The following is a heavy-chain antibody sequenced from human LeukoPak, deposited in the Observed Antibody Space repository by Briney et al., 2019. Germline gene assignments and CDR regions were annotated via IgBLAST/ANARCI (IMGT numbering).Heavy chain of an antibody. V-gene: IGHV3-7*05. J-gene: IGHJ3*02. CDR1: GFSIRSYW. CDR2: IKQDGSQI. CDR3: ARSSGSALDI. D-gene: IGHD6-19*01. Sequence: GGSLRLSCSASGFSIRSYWMSWVRQAPGRGLEWVANIKQDGSQIYYVDSVKGRFTVSRDNAKNSLYLQMNSLRAEDTALYYCARSSGSALDIWGQGTMVTVSS.